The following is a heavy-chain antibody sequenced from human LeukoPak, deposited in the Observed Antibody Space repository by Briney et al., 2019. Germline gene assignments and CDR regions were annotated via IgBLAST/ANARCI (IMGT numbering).Heavy chain of an antibody. CDR2: IRSKTDGGTI. CDR3: TTWTDLYDY. Sequence: GGSLSLSCAASGFTFSSYWMSWVRQAPGMGLDWVGRIRSKTDGGTIDYAAPVKGRFVISRDDSRDTLYLQMNSLRIEDTAMYYCTTWTDLYDYWGQGILVTISP. V-gene: IGHV3-15*01. CDR1: GFTFSSYW. D-gene: IGHD3/OR15-3a*01. J-gene: IGHJ4*02.